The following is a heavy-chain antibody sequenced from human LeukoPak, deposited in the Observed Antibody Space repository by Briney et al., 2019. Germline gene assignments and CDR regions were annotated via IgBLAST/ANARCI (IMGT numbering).Heavy chain of an antibody. CDR3: ARGGLNYDYVWGSYRYPLFDY. J-gene: IGHJ4*02. Sequence: ASVKVSCKASGYTFTSYDINWVRQATGQGLEWMGWMNPNSGNTGYAQKFQGRVTITRNTSISTAYMELSSLRSEDTAVYYCARGGLNYDYVWGSYRYPLFDYWGQGTLVTVSS. CDR1: GYTFTSYD. CDR2: MNPNSGNT. V-gene: IGHV1-8*03. D-gene: IGHD3-16*02.